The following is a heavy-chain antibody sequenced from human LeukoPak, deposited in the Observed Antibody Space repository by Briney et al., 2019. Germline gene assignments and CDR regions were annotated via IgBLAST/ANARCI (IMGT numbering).Heavy chain of an antibody. CDR1: GGSLSRYY. CDR3: ARGGYYGAGNYFRFDP. CDR2: IYYSGYT. V-gene: IGHV4-59*13. J-gene: IGHJ5*02. D-gene: IGHD3-10*01. Sequence: SETLSHTSAVSGGSLSRYYWSWIRPPLGKGLEWVGYIYYSGYTNYNPSLKSRVTISVDTSKNQFSLKLTSVTAADTAVYFCARGGYYGAGNYFRFDPWGQGTLVTVSS.